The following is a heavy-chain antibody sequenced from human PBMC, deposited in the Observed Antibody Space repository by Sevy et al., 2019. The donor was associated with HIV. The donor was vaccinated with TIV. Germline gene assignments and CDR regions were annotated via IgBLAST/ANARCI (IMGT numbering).Heavy chain of an antibody. D-gene: IGHD3-22*01. V-gene: IGHV3-30*04. Sequence: GGSLRLSCAASGFIFSSYAMHWVRQAPGKGLEWVAVISDDGTIKYYADSVKGRFTISRDNSESTLSLQINSLRAEDTAVYYCAKERFYYDSSDYSPVYFFDYWGQGTLVTVSS. CDR2: ISDDGTIK. J-gene: IGHJ4*02. CDR1: GFIFSSYA. CDR3: AKERFYYDSSDYSPVYFFDY.